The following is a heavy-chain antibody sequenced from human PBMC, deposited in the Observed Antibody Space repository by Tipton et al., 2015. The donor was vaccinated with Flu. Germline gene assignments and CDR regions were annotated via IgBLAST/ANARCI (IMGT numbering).Heavy chain of an antibody. D-gene: IGHD3-22*01. V-gene: IGHV4-59*01. CDR1: GGSFSSYY. Sequence: LRLSCTVSGGSFSSYYWGWIRQSPGKGLEWIGQNYYSGSTNYNPSLKSRVTISVDASKRQFSLRLSSVTTADTAVYYCAAFYRANYDSIGQIDYWGQGALVIVSS. CDR3: AAFYRANYDSIGQIDY. J-gene: IGHJ4*02. CDR2: NYYSGST.